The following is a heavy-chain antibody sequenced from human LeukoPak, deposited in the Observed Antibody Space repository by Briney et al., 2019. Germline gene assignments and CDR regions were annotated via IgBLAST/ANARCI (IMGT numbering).Heavy chain of an antibody. V-gene: IGHV4-30-2*01. CDR2: IYHNGST. Sequence: SETLSLTCAVSGGSISSGGYSWSWIRQPPGKGLEWIGYIYHNGSTYYNPSLKSRVTISVDRSKNQFSLKLSSVTAADTAVYYCARAYYYDSSGYQYNWFDPWGQGTLVTVSS. CDR1: GGSISSGGYS. J-gene: IGHJ5*02. D-gene: IGHD3-22*01. CDR3: ARAYYYDSSGYQYNWFDP.